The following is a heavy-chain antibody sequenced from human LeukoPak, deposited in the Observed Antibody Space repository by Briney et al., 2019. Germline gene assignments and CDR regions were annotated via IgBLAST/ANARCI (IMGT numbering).Heavy chain of an antibody. D-gene: IGHD3-16*01. V-gene: IGHV3-64D*06. CDR1: GFTFSIYA. CDR2: INNNGGTT. J-gene: IGHJ3*02. CDR3: VKTMVTFGGIIRADAFDI. Sequence: GGSLRLSCSASGFTFSIYAMHWVRQAPGKGLKYLSGINNNGGTTNYADSVKGRFTISRDNFKNTLYLQMSSLRPEDTAVYYCVKTMVTFGGIIRADAFDIWGQGTMVTVSS.